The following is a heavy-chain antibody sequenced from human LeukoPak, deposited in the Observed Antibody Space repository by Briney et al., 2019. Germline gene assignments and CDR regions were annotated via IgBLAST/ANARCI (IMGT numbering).Heavy chain of an antibody. CDR3: AKRHRTSGGSCLDS. D-gene: IGHD2-15*01. V-gene: IGHV3-23*01. J-gene: IGHJ4*02. CDR2: ISGSGGST. Sequence: GGSLRLSCAASGFTFSSYAMSWVRQAPGKGLEWVSAISGSGGSTYYAGSVKGRFTISRDNSKNTVSLQMNNLRAEDTAIYYCAKRHRTSGGSCLDSWGQGTLVTVSS. CDR1: GFTFSSYA.